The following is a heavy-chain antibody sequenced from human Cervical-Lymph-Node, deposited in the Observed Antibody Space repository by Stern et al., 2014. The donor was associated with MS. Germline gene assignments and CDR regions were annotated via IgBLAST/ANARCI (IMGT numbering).Heavy chain of an antibody. CDR2: IIPMFGTT. CDR3: ARGESGS. D-gene: IGHD3-10*01. Sequence: DQLVESGAEVKKPGSSVKVSCKASGGTFSSSAITWVRQAPGQALEWMGRIIPMFGTTNYAQKFHGRVTITADESTRTAYMELSSLISEDTAVYYCARGESGSWGQGTLVTVSS. J-gene: IGHJ5*02. V-gene: IGHV1-69*15. CDR1: GGTFSSSA.